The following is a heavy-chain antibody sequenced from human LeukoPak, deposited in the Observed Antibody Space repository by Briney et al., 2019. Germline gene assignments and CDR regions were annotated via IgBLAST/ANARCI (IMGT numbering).Heavy chain of an antibody. CDR3: ARLRYSSSWGRDY. CDR1: GGSFSGYY. CDR2: INHSGST. V-gene: IGHV4-34*01. D-gene: IGHD6-13*01. J-gene: IGHJ4*02. Sequence: SETLSLTCAVYGGSFSGYYWSWIRQPPGKGLEWIGEINHSGSTNYNPSLKSRVTISVDTSKNQFSLKLSSVTAADTAVYYCARLRYSSSWGRDYWGQGTLVTVSS.